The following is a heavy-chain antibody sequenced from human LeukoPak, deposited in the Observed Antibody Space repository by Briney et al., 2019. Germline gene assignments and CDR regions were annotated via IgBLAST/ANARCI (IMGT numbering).Heavy chain of an antibody. CDR1: GFIFSSYW. CDR3: ARDPYFDAFDM. J-gene: IGHJ3*02. CDR2: IKDDGNEQ. V-gene: IGHV3-7*01. D-gene: IGHD3-3*01. Sequence: TGGSLKLSCVASGFIFSSYWMSWVRQAPGKGLGGVANIKDDGNEQYYVDSVRGRFTIFRDNAKNSLYLQMNSLRVEDTAMYYCARDPYFDAFDMWGQGTMVTVSS.